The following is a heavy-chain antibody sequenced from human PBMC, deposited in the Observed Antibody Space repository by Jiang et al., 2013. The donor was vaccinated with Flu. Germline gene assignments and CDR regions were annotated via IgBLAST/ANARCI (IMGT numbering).Heavy chain of an antibody. J-gene: IGHJ4*02. CDR1: VAPSAVVTG. CDR2: IYHSGST. CDR3: ARTPEGRGYSSSWYRDYFDY. Sequence: KPSGTLSLTCAVSVAPSAVVTGGVGSASPQGRGWSGLGEIYHSGSTNYNPSLKSRVTISVDKSKNQFSLKLSSVTAADTAVYYCARTPEGRGYSSSWYRDYFDYWGQGTLVTVSS. D-gene: IGHD6-13*01. V-gene: IGHV4-4*02.